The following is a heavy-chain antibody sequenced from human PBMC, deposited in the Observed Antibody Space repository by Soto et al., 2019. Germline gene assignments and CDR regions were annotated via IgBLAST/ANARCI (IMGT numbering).Heavy chain of an antibody. D-gene: IGHD3-22*01. CDR3: ARDNYYDSTGYSPFDY. V-gene: IGHV3-48*02. CDR1: GFTFSSCS. J-gene: IGHJ4*02. CDR2: ISSGSTAI. Sequence: GGSLRLSCAASGFTFSSCSMNWIRQAPGKGPEWVSYISSGSTAIYYADSVKGRFTISRDNAENSLYLQMNSLRDEDTAVYYCARDNYYDSTGYSPFDYWGRGTLVTVSS.